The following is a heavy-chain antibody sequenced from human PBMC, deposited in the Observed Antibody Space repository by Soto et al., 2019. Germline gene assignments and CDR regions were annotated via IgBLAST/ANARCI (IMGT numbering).Heavy chain of an antibody. Sequence: QVQLVQSGAEVKKPGASVKVSCKASGYMFSTYDINWVRQAPGQGLESMGWLNPNSGNTGYAQKFQGRVTMTRNTSINTAYMELSSLGSDDTAVYYCARDHRYNWNDEGWFDPWGQGTLVTVSS. V-gene: IGHV1-8*01. CDR1: GYMFSTYD. CDR3: ARDHRYNWNDEGWFDP. CDR2: LNPNSGNT. J-gene: IGHJ5*02. D-gene: IGHD1-20*01.